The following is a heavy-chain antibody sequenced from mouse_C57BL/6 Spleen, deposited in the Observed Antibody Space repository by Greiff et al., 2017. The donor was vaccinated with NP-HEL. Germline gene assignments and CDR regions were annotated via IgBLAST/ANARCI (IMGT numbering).Heavy chain of an antibody. D-gene: IGHD2-4*01. J-gene: IGHJ1*03. Sequence: EVQLQQSGPGLVKPSQSLSLTCSVTGYSITSGYYWNWIRQFPGNKLEWMGYISYDGSNNYNPSLKNRISITRDTSKNQFFLKLNSVTTEDTATYYCAREGVYDYEGYFDVWGTGTTVTVSS. CDR2: ISYDGSN. CDR1: GYSITSGYY. V-gene: IGHV3-6*01. CDR3: AREGVYDYEGYFDV.